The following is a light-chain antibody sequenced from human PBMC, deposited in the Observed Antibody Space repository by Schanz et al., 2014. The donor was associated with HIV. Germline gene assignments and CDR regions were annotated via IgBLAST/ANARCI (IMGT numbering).Light chain of an antibody. J-gene: IGKJ1*01. CDR1: QSVSSSS. Sequence: EIVLTQSPGTLSLSPGERATLSCRASQSVSSSSLAWYQQKPGQAPRLLMYATSNRANDIPDRFSGSGSGTDFTLTISRLEPEDFAVYYCQQYGSSPRTFGQGIKVEIK. V-gene: IGKV3-20*01. CDR2: ATS. CDR3: QQYGSSPRT.